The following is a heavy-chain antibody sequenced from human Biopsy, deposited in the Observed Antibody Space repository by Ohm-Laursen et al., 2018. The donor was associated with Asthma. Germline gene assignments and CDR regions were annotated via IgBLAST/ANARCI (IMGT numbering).Heavy chain of an antibody. CDR1: GFAFSSYG. Sequence: SLRLSCSASGFAFSSYGVHWVRQAPGKGLEWVAVIWYDGSNKYYADSLKGRFTISRDNSKNTLYLQMNSLRAEDTAVYYCARSIYDFWSGYYGMDVWGQGTTVTVSS. D-gene: IGHD3-3*01. CDR2: IWYDGSNK. J-gene: IGHJ6*02. V-gene: IGHV3-33*01. CDR3: ARSIYDFWSGYYGMDV.